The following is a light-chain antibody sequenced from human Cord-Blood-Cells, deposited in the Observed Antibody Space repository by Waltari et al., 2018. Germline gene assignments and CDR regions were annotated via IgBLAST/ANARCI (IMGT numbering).Light chain of an antibody. CDR2: QDS. J-gene: IGLJ3*02. CDR1: KLGDKY. CDR3: QAWDSSNWV. V-gene: IGLV3-1*01. Sequence: SYELTQPPSVSVSPGQTASITCSGDKLGDKYACWYQQTPGQAPVRVIYQDSKRPPGIPERFSGSNSGDTATLTISGTQAMDEADYYCQAWDSSNWVFGGGTKLTVL.